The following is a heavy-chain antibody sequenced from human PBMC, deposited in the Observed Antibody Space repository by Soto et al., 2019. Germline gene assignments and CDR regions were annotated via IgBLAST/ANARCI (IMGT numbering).Heavy chain of an antibody. CDR2: IIPIPGTA. D-gene: IGHD2-2*01. V-gene: IGHV1-69*01. CDR3: ARSQGSSTSLEIYYYYYYGMDV. CDR1: GGTFGSYA. Sequence: QVQLVQSGAEVKKPGSSVKVSCKASGGTFGSYAISWVRQAPGQGLEWMGGIIPIPGTANYAQKFQGRVTIASDESTSTAYMELSSLRSEDKAVYYCARSQGSSTSLEIYYYYYYGMDVWGQGTTVNVSS. J-gene: IGHJ6*02.